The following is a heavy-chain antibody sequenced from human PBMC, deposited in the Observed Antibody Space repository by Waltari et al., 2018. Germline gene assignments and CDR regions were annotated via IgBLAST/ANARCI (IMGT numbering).Heavy chain of an antibody. Sequence: CWSWCRQAPGKGLELIVQISRSGGTHYYPSLESRVTISIDTSNKQFSLKVTSAAAADTAVYYCARDGGRGLYLDSWGQGTLVTVSP. CDR1: C. D-gene: IGHD2-15*01. V-gene: IGHV4-4*02. J-gene: IGHJ4*02. CDR3: ARDGGRGLYLDS. CDR2: ISRSGGT.